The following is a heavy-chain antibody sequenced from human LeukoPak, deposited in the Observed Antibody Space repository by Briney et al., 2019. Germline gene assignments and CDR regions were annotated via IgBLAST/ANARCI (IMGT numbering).Heavy chain of an antibody. Sequence: GESLKISCKGSGYTFTSYWTGWVRQMPGKGLEWVGIIYPGDSNIRCSPSFQGQVTISADKSISTAYLQWSSLKASDTAMYYCARLSPEGVVDYWGQGTLVTVSS. J-gene: IGHJ4*02. CDR3: ARLSPEGVVDY. CDR1: GYTFTSYW. CDR2: IYPGDSNI. V-gene: IGHV5-51*01.